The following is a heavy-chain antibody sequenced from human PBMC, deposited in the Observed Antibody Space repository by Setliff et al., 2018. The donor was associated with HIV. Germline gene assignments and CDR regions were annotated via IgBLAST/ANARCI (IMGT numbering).Heavy chain of an antibody. CDR3: ARQAHPRGYYGSAGLFDY. CDR1: GFTFTTYP. V-gene: IGHV3-23*01. CDR2: ISGDGGDT. J-gene: IGHJ4*02. D-gene: IGHD3-22*01. Sequence: GGSLRLSCVASGFTFTTYPMSWVRQAPGKGLEWVSAISGDGGDTAYADSLKGRFTISRDTSKNTLHLHMNSLRAEDTAVYYCARQAHPRGYYGSAGLFDYWGQGTPVTAPQ.